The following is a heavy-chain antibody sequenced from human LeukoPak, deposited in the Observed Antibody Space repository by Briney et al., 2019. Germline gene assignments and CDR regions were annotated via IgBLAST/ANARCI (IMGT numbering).Heavy chain of an antibody. V-gene: IGHV3-64*01. Sequence: GGSLRLSCAASGFTFSSYAMHWVRQAPGQGLEYVSAISSNGGSTYYANSVKGRFTISRDNSKNTLYLQMNSLRAEDTAVYYCARDFPGIAVTGTRPLDYWGQGTLVTVSS. CDR2: ISSNGGST. D-gene: IGHD6-19*01. CDR3: ARDFPGIAVTGTRPLDY. CDR1: GFTFSSYA. J-gene: IGHJ4*02.